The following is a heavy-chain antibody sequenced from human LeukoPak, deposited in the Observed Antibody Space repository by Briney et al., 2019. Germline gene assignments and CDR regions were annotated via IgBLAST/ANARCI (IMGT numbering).Heavy chain of an antibody. D-gene: IGHD6-19*01. CDR3: ARSSSGWYVFDY. CDR2: IIPIFGTA. CDR1: GGTFSSYA. J-gene: IGHJ4*02. Sequence: SVKVSCKASGGTFSSYAISWVRQAPGQGLEWMGRIIPIFGTANYAQKFQGRVTITTDESTSTAYMELSSLRSEDTAVYYCARSSSGWYVFDYWGQGTLVPVSS. V-gene: IGHV1-69*05.